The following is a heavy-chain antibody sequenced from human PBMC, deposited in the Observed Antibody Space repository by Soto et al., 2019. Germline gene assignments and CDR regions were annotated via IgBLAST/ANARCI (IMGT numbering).Heavy chain of an antibody. Sequence: EVQLVESGGGLVQPGGCLRLSCAASGFTFSSYWMSWVRQAPGKGLEWVANIKRDGSEKYYVDSVKGRFTISRDNAKNSLYLQMNSLRAEDTAVYYCARDRYSYYDFWSGSLPYYYFGMDVWGQGTTVTVSS. CDR2: IKRDGSEK. CDR3: ARDRYSYYDFWSGSLPYYYFGMDV. V-gene: IGHV3-7*01. J-gene: IGHJ6*02. CDR1: GFTFSSYW. D-gene: IGHD3-3*01.